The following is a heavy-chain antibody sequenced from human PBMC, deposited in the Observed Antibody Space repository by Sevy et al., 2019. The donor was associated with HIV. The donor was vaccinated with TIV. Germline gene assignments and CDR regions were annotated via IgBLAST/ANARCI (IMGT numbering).Heavy chain of an antibody. CDR3: TRYALTSRTWFDP. CDR2: LGSGGVTT. CDR1: GFTFSTYA. J-gene: IGHJ5*02. D-gene: IGHD7-27*01. V-gene: IGHV3-23*01. Sequence: GGSLRLSCAASGFTFSTYAMNWVRQAPGKGLEWVSTLGSGGVTTYYADSVRGRFNISRDISKNTLFLQMNSLRADDTAVYYCTRYALTSRTWFDPWGQGTLVTVSS.